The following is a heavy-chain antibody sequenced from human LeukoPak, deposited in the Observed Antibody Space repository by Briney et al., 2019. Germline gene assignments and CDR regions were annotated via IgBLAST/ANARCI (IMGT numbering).Heavy chain of an antibody. CDR1: GFTLTSFW. V-gene: IGHV3-7*01. CDR3: AGGQGWHFDL. Sequence: GGSLRLSCAASGFTLTSFWISWVRQAPGKGLEWVANIKQDGSEEHYVASVKGRFTISRDRTSLYLQMNSLRAEDTAVYYCAGGQGWHFDLWGRGTLITVSS. J-gene: IGHJ2*01. D-gene: IGHD2-15*01. CDR2: IKQDGSEE.